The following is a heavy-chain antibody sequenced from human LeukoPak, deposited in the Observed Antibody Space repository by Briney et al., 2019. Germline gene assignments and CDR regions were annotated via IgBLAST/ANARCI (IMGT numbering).Heavy chain of an antibody. D-gene: IGHD5-24*01. CDR2: IYYSGST. Sequence: SETLSLTCTVSGGSISSYYWSWIRQPPGKGLEWIGYIYYSGSTNYNPSLKSRVTISLDTSSNQFSLRLRSVTAADTAVYFCARSRGVPRWFGPWGQGTLVTVSS. J-gene: IGHJ5*02. CDR3: ARSRGVPRWFGP. CDR1: GGSISSYY. V-gene: IGHV4-59*12.